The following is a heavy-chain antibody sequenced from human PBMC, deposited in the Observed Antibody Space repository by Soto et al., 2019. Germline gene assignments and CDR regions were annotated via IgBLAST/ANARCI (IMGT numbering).Heavy chain of an antibody. Sequence: GGSLRLPCAASGFTFSSYWMNWVRQAPGKGLVWVSRLNSDGSSTSYADSVKGRFTISRDNAKNTLYLQMNSLRAEDTAVYYCARGVSSSSTTPLVYWGQGALVTVSS. CDR1: GFTFSSYW. CDR2: LNSDGSST. J-gene: IGHJ4*02. CDR3: ARGVSSSSTTPLVY. D-gene: IGHD6-6*01. V-gene: IGHV3-74*01.